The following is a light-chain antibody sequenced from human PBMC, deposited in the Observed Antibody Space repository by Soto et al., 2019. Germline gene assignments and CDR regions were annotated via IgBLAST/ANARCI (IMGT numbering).Light chain of an antibody. V-gene: IGKV3-15*01. CDR3: QHQNKGPPYT. Sequence: EIVMTQSPATLSVSPGERATLSCRASQSVSSNLAWYQQKRGQAPRLLIYGASTRATGIPARFSGSGSGTEFTRAISSLQSEDSAVYYCQHQNKGPPYTFGQGTKLEIK. J-gene: IGKJ2*01. CDR2: GAS. CDR1: QSVSSN.